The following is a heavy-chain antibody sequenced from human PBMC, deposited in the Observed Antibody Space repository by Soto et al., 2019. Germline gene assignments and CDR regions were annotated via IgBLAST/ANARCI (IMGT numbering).Heavy chain of an antibody. J-gene: IGHJ4*02. CDR2: VYDNGRP. V-gene: IGHV4-59*08. CDR1: GGSISVYY. CDR3: ARPSSGWLTLDY. Sequence: SETLSLTCTISGGSISVYYWSWIRQSPRQGLEWIGYVYDNGRPYYSPSLKSRVTISVDTSKNQFSLKLSSVTAADTAVYYCARPSSGWLTLDYWGQGTLVTVSS. D-gene: IGHD6-19*01.